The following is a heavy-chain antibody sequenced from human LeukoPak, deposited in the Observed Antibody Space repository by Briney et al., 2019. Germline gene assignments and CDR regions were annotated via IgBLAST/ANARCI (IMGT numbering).Heavy chain of an antibody. CDR1: GDPISIGDYY. D-gene: IGHD1-1*01. V-gene: IGHV4-30-4*01. CDR2: ISNSGST. Sequence: PSQTLSLTCIVTGDPISIGDYYWSWIRQPPGKGLDWIGYISNSGSTYYNPSLKSRGIMSVDTSKKQFSLNLSSVTAADTAVYYCTRARGRCFDFWGQGTLVTVSS. J-gene: IGHJ4*02. CDR3: TRARGRCFDF.